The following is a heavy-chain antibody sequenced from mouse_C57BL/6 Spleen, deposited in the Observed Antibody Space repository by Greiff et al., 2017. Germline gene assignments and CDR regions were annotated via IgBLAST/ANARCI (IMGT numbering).Heavy chain of an antibody. D-gene: IGHD2-1*01. CDR1: GFSLTSYG. V-gene: IGHV2-2*01. Sequence: VMLVESGPGLVQPSQSLSITCTVSGFSLTSYGVPWVRQSPGQGLEWLGVIWSGGSTDYTAAFISRLSISKDNSKSQVFFKMNSLQADDTAIYYCARNPPYGNCPYDVEDRGPGTSVTVSS. CDR2: IWSGGST. J-gene: IGHJ4*01. CDR3: ARNPPYGNCPYDVED.